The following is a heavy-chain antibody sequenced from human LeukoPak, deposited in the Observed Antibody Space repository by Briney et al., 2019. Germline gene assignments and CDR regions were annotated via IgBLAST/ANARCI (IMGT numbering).Heavy chain of an antibody. J-gene: IGHJ3*02. CDR1: GYTFTSYD. CDR3: ARGADTAHRDAFDI. V-gene: IGHV1-8*01. Sequence: GASVKVSCKASGYTFTSYDINWVRQATGQGLEWMGWMNPNSGNTGYAQKFQGRVTMTRNTSISTAYMELSSLRSEDTAVYYCARGADTAHRDAFDIWGQGTMVTVSS. D-gene: IGHD5-18*01. CDR2: MNPNSGNT.